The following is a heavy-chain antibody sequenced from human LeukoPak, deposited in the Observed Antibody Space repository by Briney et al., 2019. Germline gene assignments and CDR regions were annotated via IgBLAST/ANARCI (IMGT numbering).Heavy chain of an antibody. CDR2: IYYSGST. J-gene: IGHJ6*02. V-gene: IGHV4-59*01. D-gene: IGHD2-2*01. CDR1: GGSISSYY. CDR3: ARGYCSSTSCYPYYYYYGMDV. Sequence: SETLSLTCTVSGGSISSYYWSWIRQPPGKGLEWIGYIYYSGSTNYNPSLKSRVTISVDTSKNQFSLKLSSVTAADTAVFYGARGYCSSTSCYPYYYYYGMDVWGQGTTVTVSS.